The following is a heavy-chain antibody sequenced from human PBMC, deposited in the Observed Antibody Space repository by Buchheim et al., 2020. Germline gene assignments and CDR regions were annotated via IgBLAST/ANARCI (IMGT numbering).Heavy chain of an antibody. CDR1: GGSISSGGYY. CDR3: ARGYCRSTSCSNFDY. Sequence: QVQLQESGPGLVKPSPTLSLTCTVSGGSISSGGYYWSWIRQHPGQGLEWIGYIYYSGSTYYNPSLKRRVTLSVDTSTKQFSRKLSSVTAADTAVYYCARGYCRSTSCSNFDYWGQGTL. D-gene: IGHD2-2*01. V-gene: IGHV4-31*03. CDR2: IYYSGST. J-gene: IGHJ4*02.